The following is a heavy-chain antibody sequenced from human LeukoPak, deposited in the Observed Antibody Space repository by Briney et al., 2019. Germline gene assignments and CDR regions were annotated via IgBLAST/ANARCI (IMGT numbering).Heavy chain of an antibody. CDR3: ARRAGNYDILTGHYTRSYYYFDY. CDR2: INHSGST. Sequence: RASETLSLTCAVYGGSFSGYYWSWIRQPPGKGLEWIGEINHSGSTNYNPSLKSRVTISVDTSKNQFSLKLSSVAAADTAVYYCARRAGNYDILTGHYTRSYYYFDYWGQGTLVTVSS. V-gene: IGHV4-34*01. CDR1: GGSFSGYY. J-gene: IGHJ4*02. D-gene: IGHD3-9*01.